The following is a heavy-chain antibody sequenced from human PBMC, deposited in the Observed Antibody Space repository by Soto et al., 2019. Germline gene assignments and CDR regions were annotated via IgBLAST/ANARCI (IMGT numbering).Heavy chain of an antibody. V-gene: IGHV4-39*03. J-gene: IGHJ4*02. Sequence: SETLSLTCTVSGGSISSSTYYWGWIRQPPGKGLECVGTIYYDVSAYYNPSLKSRVTISVDTSKNQFSLKLSSVTAADTAVYYCPTMGTPVTGLYYFDYWGQATLVSVSS. CDR2: IYYDVSA. D-gene: IGHD4-17*01. CDR3: PTMGTPVTGLYYFDY. CDR1: GGSISSSTYY.